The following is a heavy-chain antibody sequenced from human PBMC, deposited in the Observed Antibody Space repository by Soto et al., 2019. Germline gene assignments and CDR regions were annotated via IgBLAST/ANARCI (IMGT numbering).Heavy chain of an antibody. CDR2: IYWDDDK. CDR3: ARIRSGVVAATDDAFDI. D-gene: IGHD2-15*01. J-gene: IGHJ3*02. Sequence: SGPTLENPTATLTLTCTFSGFSFSSSAVGVAWIRQPPGEALEWLALIYWDDDKRYNPSLKSRLTITRDTSKNQVVLTMTNMDPVDTATYFCARIRSGVVAATDDAFDIWGQGTMVTVSS. V-gene: IGHV2-5*02. CDR1: GFSFSSSAVG.